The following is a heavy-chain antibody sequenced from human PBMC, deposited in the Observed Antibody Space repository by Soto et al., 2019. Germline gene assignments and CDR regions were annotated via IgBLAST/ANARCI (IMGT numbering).Heavy chain of an antibody. D-gene: IGHD5-18*01. V-gene: IGHV4-31*03. J-gene: IGHJ6*02. Sequence: QVQLQESGPGLVKPSQTLSLTCTVSGGSIRSGGYYWSWVRQNPRKGLEWIGNIYYSGNTYYNPSLKSRLTISVDTSQNQFSLNLSSVTAADTAVYYCARDRLMATAGTARHYFGLDVWGQGTTVTVSS. CDR1: GGSIRSGGYY. CDR3: ARDRLMATAGTARHYFGLDV. CDR2: IYYSGNT.